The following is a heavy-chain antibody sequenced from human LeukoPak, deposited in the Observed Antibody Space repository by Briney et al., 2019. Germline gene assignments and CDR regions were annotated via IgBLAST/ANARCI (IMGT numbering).Heavy chain of an antibody. CDR1: GYTFTSYY. D-gene: IGHD2-15*01. CDR2: INPSGGST. Sequence: GASVKVYCKASGYTFTSYYMHWVRQAPGQGLEWMGIINPSGGSTSYAQKFQGRVTMTRDMSTSTVCMELSSLRSEDTAVYYCARDRRSRGYCSGGSCYGDFDYWGQGTLVTVSS. J-gene: IGHJ4*02. CDR3: ARDRRSRGYCSGGSCYGDFDY. V-gene: IGHV1-46*01.